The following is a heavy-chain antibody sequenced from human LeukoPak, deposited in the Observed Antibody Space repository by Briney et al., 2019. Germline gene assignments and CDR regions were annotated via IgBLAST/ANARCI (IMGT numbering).Heavy chain of an antibody. Sequence: GGSLRLSCAASGFTFRDYYMSWIRQAPGKGLVWVSYIDSSGSTINYADSVKGRFTISRDNAKNSLYLQMNSLRAEDTAVYYCARGVRPVAMRNYFDYWGQGTLVTVSS. CDR1: GFTFRDYY. CDR3: ARGVRPVAMRNYFDY. CDR2: IDSSGSTI. D-gene: IGHD2-2*01. V-gene: IGHV3-11*01. J-gene: IGHJ4*02.